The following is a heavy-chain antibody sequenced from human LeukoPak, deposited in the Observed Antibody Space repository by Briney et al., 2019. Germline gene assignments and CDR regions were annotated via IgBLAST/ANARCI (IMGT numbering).Heavy chain of an antibody. V-gene: IGHV4-39*01. CDR3: ARLDFRWAFDI. J-gene: IGHJ3*02. D-gene: IGHD2-2*03. CDR1: GGSISSSSYY. CDR2: IYYSGST. Sequence: SETLSLICTVSGGSISSSSYYWGWIRQPPGKGLEWIGSIYYSGSTYYNPSLKSRVTISVDTSKNQFSLKLSSVTAADTAVYYCARLDFRWAFDIWGQGTMVTVSS.